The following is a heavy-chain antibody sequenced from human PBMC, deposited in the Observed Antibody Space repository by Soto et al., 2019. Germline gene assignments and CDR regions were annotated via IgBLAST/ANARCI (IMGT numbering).Heavy chain of an antibody. V-gene: IGHV1-69*13. CDR3: ARLRDYDILTGPFGY. CDR2: IIPIFGTA. J-gene: IGHJ4*02. CDR1: GGTFSSYA. D-gene: IGHD3-9*01. Sequence: GASVKVSCKASGGTFSSYAISWVRQAPGQGLEWMGGIIPIFGTANYAQKFQGRVTITADESTSTAYMELSSLRSEDTAVYYCARLRDYDILTGPFGYWGQGTLVTVSS.